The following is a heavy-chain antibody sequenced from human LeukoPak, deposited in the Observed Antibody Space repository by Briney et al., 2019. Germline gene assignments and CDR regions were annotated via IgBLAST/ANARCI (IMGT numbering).Heavy chain of an antibody. CDR2: INHSGST. J-gene: IGHJ6*02. CDR1: GGSFSGYY. CDR3: ARGQRRYGMDV. V-gene: IGHV4-34*01. Sequence: PSETLSLNCAVYGGSFSGYYWSWIRQPPGKGLDWIGQINHSGSTNYNPSLKSRVTISVDTSKNQFSLKLSSVTAADTAVYYCARGQRRYGMDVWGQGTTVTVSS. D-gene: IGHD5-24*01.